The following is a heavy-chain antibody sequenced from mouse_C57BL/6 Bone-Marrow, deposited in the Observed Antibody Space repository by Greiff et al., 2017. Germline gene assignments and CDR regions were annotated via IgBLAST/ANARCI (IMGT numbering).Heavy chain of an antibody. CDR2: IFPGSGST. J-gene: IGHJ3*01. CDR1: GYTFTDYY. Sequence: QVHVKQSGPELVKPGASVKISCKASGYTFTDYYINWVKQRPGQGLEWIGWIFPGSGSTYYNEKFKGKATLTVDKSSSTAYMLLSSLTSEDSAVYFCARKGLYYDYDDWFAYWGQGTLVTVSA. V-gene: IGHV1-75*01. CDR3: ARKGLYYDYDDWFAY. D-gene: IGHD2-4*01.